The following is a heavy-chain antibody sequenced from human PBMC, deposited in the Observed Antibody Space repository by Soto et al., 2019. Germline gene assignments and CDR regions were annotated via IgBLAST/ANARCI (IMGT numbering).Heavy chain of an antibody. CDR1: GFTFSSYG. CDR2: ISYDGSNK. D-gene: IGHD3-10*01. Sequence: GGSLRLSCAASGFTFSSYGMHWVRQAPGKGLEWVAVISYDGSNKYYADSVKGRFTISRDHSKNTLYLQMNSLRAEDTAVYSCAKDLLMVRGVIINVYYYYGMDVWGQGTTVTVSS. CDR3: AKDLLMVRGVIINVYYYYGMDV. V-gene: IGHV3-30*18. J-gene: IGHJ6*02.